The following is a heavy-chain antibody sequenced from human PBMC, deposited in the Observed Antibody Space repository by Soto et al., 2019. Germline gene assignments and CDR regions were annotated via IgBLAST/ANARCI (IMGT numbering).Heavy chain of an antibody. CDR1: GYTFTGYY. J-gene: IGHJ5*02. D-gene: IGHD6-19*01. CDR3: ARDRSSGPGWFDP. CDR2: INPNSGGT. Sequence: ASVKVSCKASGYTFTGYYMHWVRQAPGQGLEWMGWINPNSGGTNYAQKFQGRVTMTRDTSISTAYMELSRLRSDDTAVYYCARDRSSGPGWFDPWGQGTLGTVSA. V-gene: IGHV1-2*02.